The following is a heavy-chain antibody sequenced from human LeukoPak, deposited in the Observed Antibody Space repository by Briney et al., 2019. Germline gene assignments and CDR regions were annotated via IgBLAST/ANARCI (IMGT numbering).Heavy chain of an antibody. V-gene: IGHV3-23*01. J-gene: IGHJ4*02. CDR2: ISGSGGST. CDR3: ARKSTPSSSWYFDY. CDR1: GFTFSSYA. D-gene: IGHD6-13*01. Sequence: GGSLRLSCAASGFTFSSYAMSWVRQAPGKGLEWVSAISGSGGSTYYADSVKGRFTISRDNSKNSLYLQMNSLRAEDTALYYCARKSTPSSSWYFDYWGQGTLVTVSS.